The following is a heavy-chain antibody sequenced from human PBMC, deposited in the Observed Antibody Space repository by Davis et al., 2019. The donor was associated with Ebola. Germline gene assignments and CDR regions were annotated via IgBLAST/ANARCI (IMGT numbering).Heavy chain of an antibody. Sequence: GESLKISCAASGFTFSSYSMSWVRQAPGKGLEWVGRIKSKTDGGTTDYAAPVKGRFTISRDDSKNTLYLQMNSLKTEDTAVYYCTTDAPTYYYGSGGQGTLVTVSS. CDR3: TTDAPTYYYGS. CDR2: IKSKTDGGTT. V-gene: IGHV3-15*01. CDR1: GFTFSSYS. D-gene: IGHD3-10*01. J-gene: IGHJ4*02.